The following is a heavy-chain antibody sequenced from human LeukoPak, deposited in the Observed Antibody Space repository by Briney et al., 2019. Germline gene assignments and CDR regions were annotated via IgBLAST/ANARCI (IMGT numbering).Heavy chain of an antibody. Sequence: PSETLSLTCTVSGGSISNYYWSWIRQPPGKGLECIGYIYSSGSTNYNPSLKSRVTISVDTSKNQFSLKLSSVTAADTAVYYCARWKDSGYERDFDYWGQGTLVTVSS. D-gene: IGHD5-12*01. V-gene: IGHV4-59*01. CDR3: ARWKDSGYERDFDY. CDR2: IYSSGST. CDR1: GGSISNYY. J-gene: IGHJ4*02.